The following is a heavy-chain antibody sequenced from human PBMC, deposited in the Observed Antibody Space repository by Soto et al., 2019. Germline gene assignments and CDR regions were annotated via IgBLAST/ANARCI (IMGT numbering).Heavy chain of an antibody. D-gene: IGHD3-22*01. CDR3: ALRELNDNTVRDY. CDR1: GGSLSSYA. J-gene: IGHJ4*02. CDR2: INPIFGTT. V-gene: IGHV1-69*06. Sequence: QVQLVQSGAEVEKPASSVRVSCMASGGSLSSYAVSWVRQAPGQGLDWMGGINPIFGTTTYAQKFQGRVTITADKSTSTTSMELTSLRSDDTAIYYCALRELNDNTVRDYWGQGTRVTVSS.